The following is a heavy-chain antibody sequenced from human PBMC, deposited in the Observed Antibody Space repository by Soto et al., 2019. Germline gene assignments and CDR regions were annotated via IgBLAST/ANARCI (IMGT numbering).Heavy chain of an antibody. CDR1: GFTFTNYP. J-gene: IGHJ4*02. CDR3: AREKTVGGIRLDN. D-gene: IGHD1-26*01. V-gene: IGHV3-30-3*01. CDR2: VSHDGINT. Sequence: QVQLVESGGVVVQPGRSLRLSCAASGFTFTNYPMHWVRQAPGKGLEWVAVVSHDGINTYYADSVKGRFTISRDNSKNPLYLQLNSLRTEDTAVFYCAREKTVGGIRLDNWGQGTLVTFSS.